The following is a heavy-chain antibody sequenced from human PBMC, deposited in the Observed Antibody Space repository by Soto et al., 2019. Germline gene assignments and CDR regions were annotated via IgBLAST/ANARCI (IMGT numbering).Heavy chain of an antibody. J-gene: IGHJ6*02. Sequence: VASVKVSCKASGYTFTSYAMHWVRQAPGQRLEWMGWINAGNGNTKYSQKFQGRVTITRDTSASTAYMELSSLRPEDTAVYYCAVRLAISGIVVVPAAHYGMDVWGQGTTVTVSS. CDR2: INAGNGNT. D-gene: IGHD2-2*01. V-gene: IGHV1-3*01. CDR1: GYTFTSYA. CDR3: AVRLAISGIVVVPAAHYGMDV.